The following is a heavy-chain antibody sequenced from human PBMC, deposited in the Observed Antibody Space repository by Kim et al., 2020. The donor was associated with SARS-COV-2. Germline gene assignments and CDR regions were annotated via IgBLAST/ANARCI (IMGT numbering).Heavy chain of an antibody. Sequence: SETLSLTCTVSGGSISSYYWSWIRQPPGKGLEWVGYIYYSGSTNYNPSLKSRVTISVDTSKNQIPLKLSSVTAADTAVYYYASEGVDYETRYYCMDVWG. CDR2: IYYSGST. D-gene: IGHD4-17*01. CDR1: GGSISSYY. CDR3: ASEGVDYETRYYCMDV. J-gene: IGHJ6*03. V-gene: IGHV4-59*01.